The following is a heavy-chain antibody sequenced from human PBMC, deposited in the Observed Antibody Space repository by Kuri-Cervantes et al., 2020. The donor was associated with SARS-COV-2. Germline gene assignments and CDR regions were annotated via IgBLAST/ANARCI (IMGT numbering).Heavy chain of an antibody. CDR2: IYYSGST. CDR3: ARTHYATLLDI. Sequence: SETLSFTCTVSGGSIISYYWSWTRQPPGKGLEWIGYIYYSGSTNYNPSLKSRVTISVDTSKNQFSLKLSSVTAADTAVYYCARTHYATLLDIWGQGTMVTVSS. V-gene: IGHV4-59*01. D-gene: IGHD2-2*01. J-gene: IGHJ3*02. CDR1: GGSIISYY.